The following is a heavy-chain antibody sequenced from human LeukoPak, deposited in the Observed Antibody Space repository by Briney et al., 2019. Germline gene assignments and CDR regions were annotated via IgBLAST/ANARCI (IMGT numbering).Heavy chain of an antibody. J-gene: IGHJ5*02. CDR2: IYYSGST. Sequence: SETLSLTCTVSGGSLSSGDYYWSWIRQPPGKGLEWIGYIYYSGSTYYNPSLKSRVTISVDTSKNQFSLKLSSVTAADTAVYYCARDRYFDSPSWFDPWGQGTLVTVSS. D-gene: IGHD3-9*01. V-gene: IGHV4-30-4*01. CDR1: GGSLSSGDYY. CDR3: ARDRYFDSPSWFDP.